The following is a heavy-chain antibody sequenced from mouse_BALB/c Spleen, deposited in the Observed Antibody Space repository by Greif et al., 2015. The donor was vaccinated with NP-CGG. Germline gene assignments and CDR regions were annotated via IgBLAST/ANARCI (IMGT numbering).Heavy chain of an antibody. D-gene: IGHD2-1*01. CDR3: AREDGNYVGAMDY. CDR2: IWAGGST. V-gene: IGHV2-9*02. CDR1: GFSLTSYG. J-gene: IGHJ4*01. Sequence: VQGVESGPGLVAPSQSLSITCTVSGFSLTSYGVHWVRQPPGKGLEWLGVIWAGGSTSYNSALMSRLSISKDNSKSQVFLKMNSLQTDDTAMYYCAREDGNYVGAMDYWGQGTSVTVSS.